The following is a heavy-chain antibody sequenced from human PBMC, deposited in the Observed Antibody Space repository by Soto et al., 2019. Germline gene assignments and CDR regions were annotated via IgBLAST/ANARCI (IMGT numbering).Heavy chain of an antibody. V-gene: IGHV3-23*01. J-gene: IGHJ4*02. CDR2: ISGSGGST. CDR1: GFTFSSYG. D-gene: IGHD4-17*01. Sequence: LRLSCAASGFTFSSYGMHWVRQAPGKGLEWVSVISGSGGSTFYADSVKGRFTISRDNSKNTVHLQMNSLRAEDTAVYYCAKDRGFYGDPFDYWGQGTLVTVSS. CDR3: AKDRGFYGDPFDY.